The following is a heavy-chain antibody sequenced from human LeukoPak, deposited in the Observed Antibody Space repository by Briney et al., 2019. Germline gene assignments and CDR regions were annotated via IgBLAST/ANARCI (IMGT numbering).Heavy chain of an antibody. J-gene: IGHJ5*02. V-gene: IGHV5-51*01. D-gene: IGHD2-2*01. CDR2: IYPGDSDT. CDR3: ARHLGYCSSTSCYGDCFDP. CDR1: GYSFTSYW. Sequence: GESLKISCKGSGYSFTSYWIGWVRQMPGKGLEWMGIIYPGDSDTRYSPSFQGQVTISADKSISTAYLQWSSLKASDTAMYYCARHLGYCSSTSCYGDCFDPWGQGTLVTVSS.